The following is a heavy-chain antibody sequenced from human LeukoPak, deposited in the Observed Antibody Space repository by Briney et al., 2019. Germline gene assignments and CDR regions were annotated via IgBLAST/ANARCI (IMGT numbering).Heavy chain of an antibody. CDR3: ARLTAFDPKSLVDY. CDR1: GYSFTSYW. CDR2: IYPGDSDT. J-gene: IGHJ4*02. D-gene: IGHD4/OR15-4a*01. Sequence: RGESLKISCKGSGYSFTSYWIGWVRQMPGKGLEWMGIIYPGDSDTRYSPSFQGLVTISADKSTSATYLQWSSLKASDSALYYCARLTAFDPKSLVDYWGQGTLVTVSS. V-gene: IGHV5-51*01.